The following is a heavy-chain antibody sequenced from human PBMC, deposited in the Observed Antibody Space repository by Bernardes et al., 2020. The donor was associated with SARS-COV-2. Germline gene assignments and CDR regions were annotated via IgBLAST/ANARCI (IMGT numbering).Heavy chain of an antibody. CDR2: IYPGDDIT. J-gene: IGHJ4*02. Sequence: ATTKDSCKASGSTFTTMHWVRQAPGQGLAWMGIIYPGDDITTYAQKFRGRVTVTRDTSTNTVYMELSSLRSEDTAVYYCARQHRSSWLFDYWGQGTLVTVSS. V-gene: IGHV1-46*01. D-gene: IGHD6-13*01. CDR3: ARQHRSSWLFDY. CDR1: GSTFTT.